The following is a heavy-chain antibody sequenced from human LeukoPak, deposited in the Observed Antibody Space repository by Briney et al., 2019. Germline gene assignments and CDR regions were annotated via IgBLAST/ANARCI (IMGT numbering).Heavy chain of an antibody. V-gene: IGHV5-51*01. CDR3: ARYYYDSSGYLIDH. CDR1: GYSFTSYW. D-gene: IGHD3-22*01. CDR2: IYPSDSDT. Sequence: GESLKISCKGSGYSFTSYWVGWVRQMPGKGLEWMGIIYPSDSDTRYSPSFPGQVTISADKSITTAYLQWSSLKASDTAMYYCARYYYDSSGYLIDHWGQGTPVTVSS. J-gene: IGHJ4*02.